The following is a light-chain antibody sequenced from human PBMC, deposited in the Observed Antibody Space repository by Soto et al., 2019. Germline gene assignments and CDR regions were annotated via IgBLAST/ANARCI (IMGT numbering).Light chain of an antibody. CDR2: EDS. CDR1: IGSKS. Sequence: SYELTQPPSVSVAPGQTARNSCGGTIGSKSVHWYQQKLGQAPVLVVYEDSDRPSGIPERISGSNSGNTATLTISRVEAGDEADYYCQVWDSSSDHYFFGTGTKLTVL. J-gene: IGLJ1*01. V-gene: IGLV3-21*02. CDR3: QVWDSSSDHYF.